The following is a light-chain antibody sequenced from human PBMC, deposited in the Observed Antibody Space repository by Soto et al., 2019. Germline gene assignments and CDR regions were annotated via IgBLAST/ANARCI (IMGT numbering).Light chain of an antibody. J-gene: IGKJ2*01. CDR1: QDISNY. CDR2: DAS. CDR3: KQYDTLPRTA. V-gene: IGKV1-33*01. Sequence: DIQMTQSPSSLSASVGDRVTITCQASQDISNYLNWYQQKPGKAPKLLIYDASNLETGVPSRFSGSGSGTDFTFTISSLQPEDIATYYCKQYDTLPRTAFGQGTKLELK.